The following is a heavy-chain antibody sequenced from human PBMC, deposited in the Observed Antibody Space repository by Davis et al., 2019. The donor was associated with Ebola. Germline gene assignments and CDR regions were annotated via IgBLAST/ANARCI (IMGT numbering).Heavy chain of an antibody. J-gene: IGHJ4*02. V-gene: IGHV3-74*01. D-gene: IGHD3-10*01. CDR3: LFGSGNYFDN. Sequence: PGGSLRLSCATSGFTFPNYWMHWVRQAPGKGLVWVSRVDFDGSETIYADSVKGRFIISRDNAKNKVDLQMNSLRAEDTAVYYCLFGSGNYFDNWGQGTLVTVSS. CDR1: GFTFPNYW. CDR2: VDFDGSET.